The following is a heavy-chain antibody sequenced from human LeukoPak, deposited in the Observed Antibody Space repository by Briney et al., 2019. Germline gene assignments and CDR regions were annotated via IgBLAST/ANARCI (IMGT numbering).Heavy chain of an antibody. J-gene: IGHJ3*02. Sequence: SETLSLTCTVSGGSISSYYWGWIRQPPGKGLEWIGSIYYSGSTYYNPSLKSRVTISVDTSKIQFSLKLSSVTAADTAVYYCATPYGDYAYAFDIWGQGTMVTVSS. V-gene: IGHV4-39*01. CDR2: IYYSGST. CDR1: GGSISSYY. D-gene: IGHD4-17*01. CDR3: ATPYGDYAYAFDI.